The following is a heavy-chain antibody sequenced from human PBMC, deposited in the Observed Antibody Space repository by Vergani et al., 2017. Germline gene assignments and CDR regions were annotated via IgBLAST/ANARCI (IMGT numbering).Heavy chain of an antibody. CDR2: IIPIFGTA. D-gene: IGHD3-22*01. CDR3: AXAMTRITMIVVVIEYFDY. V-gene: IGHV1-69*01. J-gene: IGHJ4*02. CDR1: GGTFSSYA. Sequence: VQLVQSGAEVKKPGSSVKVSCKASGGTFSSYAISWVRQAPGQGLEWMGGIIPIFGTANYAQKFQGRVTITADESTSTAYMELSSLRSEDTAVYYCAXAMTRITMIVVVIEYFDYWGQGTLVTVSS.